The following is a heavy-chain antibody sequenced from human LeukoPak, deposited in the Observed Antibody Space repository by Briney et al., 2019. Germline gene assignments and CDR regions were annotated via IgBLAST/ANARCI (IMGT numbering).Heavy chain of an antibody. J-gene: IGHJ4*02. D-gene: IGHD1-26*01. V-gene: IGHV4-61*02. CDR3: ARGYSGSYDDY. Sequence: PSETLSLTCTVSGGSISSGTYYWSWIRQPAGKGLEWIGRIYHSGSTYYNPSLKSRVTISVDTSKNQFSLKLSSVTAADTAVYYCARGYSGSYDDYWGQGTLVTVSS. CDR1: GGSISSGTYY. CDR2: IYHSGST.